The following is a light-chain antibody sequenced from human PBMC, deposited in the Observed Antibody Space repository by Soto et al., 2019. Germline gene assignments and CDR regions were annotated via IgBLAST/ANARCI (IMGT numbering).Light chain of an antibody. CDR1: QSISSY. CDR3: QQSYSTPPLS. CDR2: AAS. J-gene: IGKJ5*01. V-gene: IGKV1-39*01. Sequence: DIQMTQSPSSLSASVGDRVTITCRASQSISSYLNWYQQKPGKAPKLLIYAASSLQSGVPSRFSGSGSGTDFTLTISSLQPEDFATYDCQQSYSTPPLSFGQGTRLEI.